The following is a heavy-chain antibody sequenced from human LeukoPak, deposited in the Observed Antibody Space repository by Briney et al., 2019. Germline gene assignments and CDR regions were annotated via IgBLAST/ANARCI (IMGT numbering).Heavy chain of an antibody. D-gene: IGHD6-19*01. CDR3: ARGLRARIAVAGGFDY. Sequence: GGSLRLSCAASGFTFSSYAMHWVRQAPGKGLEWVAVISYDGSNKYYADSVKGRFTISRDNSKNTLYLQMNSLRAEDTAVYYCARGLRARIAVAGGFDYWGQGTLVTASS. V-gene: IGHV3-30-3*01. J-gene: IGHJ4*02. CDR1: GFTFSSYA. CDR2: ISYDGSNK.